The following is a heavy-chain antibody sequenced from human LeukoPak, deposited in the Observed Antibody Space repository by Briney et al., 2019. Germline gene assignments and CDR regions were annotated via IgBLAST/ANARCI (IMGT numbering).Heavy chain of an antibody. CDR3: ARSPGYDFSAYYFDY. D-gene: IGHD3-3*01. V-gene: IGHV3-74*01. Sequence: GGSLRLSCAVSGFTFKNYWMHWVRQAPGKGLVWVSRINADGSSLSYADSVKGRFTISRDNAKNSLYLQMNSLRAEDTALYYCARSPGYDFSAYYFDYWGQGTLVTVSS. CDR1: GFTFKNYW. J-gene: IGHJ4*02. CDR2: INADGSSL.